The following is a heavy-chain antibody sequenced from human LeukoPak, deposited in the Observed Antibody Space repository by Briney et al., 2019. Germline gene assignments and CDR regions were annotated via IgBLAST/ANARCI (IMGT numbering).Heavy chain of an antibody. V-gene: IGHV4-59*01. Sequence: SETLSLTCTVSGGSISSYYWSWIRQPPGKGLEWIGYIYYSGSTNYNPSLKSRVTMSVDTSKNQFSLELTSVTAADTAVYYCSREGPSGSYYSDYYGMDVWGQGTTVTVSS. CDR3: SREGPSGSYYSDYYGMDV. CDR2: IYYSGST. CDR1: GGSISSYY. J-gene: IGHJ6*02. D-gene: IGHD3-10*01.